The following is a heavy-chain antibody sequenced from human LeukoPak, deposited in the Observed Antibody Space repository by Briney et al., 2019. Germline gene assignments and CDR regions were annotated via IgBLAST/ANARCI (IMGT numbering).Heavy chain of an antibody. CDR3: ARSAFLVTAPGLYYFDY. V-gene: IGHV4-4*07. CDR2: IYNSGST. Sequence: PSETLSLTCTVSGGSISSYYWSWIRQPAGKGLQWIGHIYNSGSTNYNPSLKGRVTMSVATSKNQFSLHLSSVTAADTAVYYCARSAFLVTAPGLYYFDYWGQGTLVAVSS. D-gene: IGHD6-13*01. J-gene: IGHJ4*02. CDR1: GGSISSYY.